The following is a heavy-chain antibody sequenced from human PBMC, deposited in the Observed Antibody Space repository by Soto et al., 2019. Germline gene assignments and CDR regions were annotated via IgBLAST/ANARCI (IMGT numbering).Heavy chain of an antibody. CDR1: GFTFSSYA. Sequence: GGSLRLSCAASGFTFSSYAMSWVRQAPGKGLEWVSAISGSGGSTYYADSVKGRFTISRDNSKNTLYLQMNSLRAEDTAVYYCAKFRSSSGWGYYYYYGMDVWGQGTTVTVSS. V-gene: IGHV3-23*01. CDR3: AKFRSSSGWGYYYYYGMDV. CDR2: ISGSGGST. J-gene: IGHJ6*02. D-gene: IGHD6-19*01.